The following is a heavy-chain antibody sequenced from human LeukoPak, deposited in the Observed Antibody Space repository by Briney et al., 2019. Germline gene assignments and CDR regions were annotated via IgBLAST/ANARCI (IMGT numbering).Heavy chain of an antibody. V-gene: IGHV4-59*12. CDR1: GGSISSYY. D-gene: IGHD2-2*01. CDR3: ARDELTSEDIVVVPAAPFDY. CDR2: IYYSGST. Sequence: PSETLSLTCTVSGGSISSYYWSWIRQPPGKGLEWIGYIYYSGSTNYNPSLKSRVTISVDTSKNQFSLKLSSVTAADTAVYYCARDELTSEDIVVVPAAPFDYWGQGTLVTVSS. J-gene: IGHJ4*02.